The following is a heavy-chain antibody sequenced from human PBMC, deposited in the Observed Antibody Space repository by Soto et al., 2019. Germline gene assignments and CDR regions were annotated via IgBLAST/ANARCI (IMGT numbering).Heavy chain of an antibody. CDR2: ISWNSRSV. J-gene: IGHJ4*02. CDR1: GFTFEDYA. Sequence: EVQLVESGGGLVQPGRSLRLSCAASGFTFEDYAMHWVRQVPGTGLEWVSSISWNSRSVGYAESVKGRFTVSRDNGKNSLYLQTDSLRAEDTAYYYCVKDKGSCGFVFFEYWGQGILVTVSS. CDR3: VKDKGSCGFVFFEY. D-gene: IGHD6-19*01. V-gene: IGHV3-9*01.